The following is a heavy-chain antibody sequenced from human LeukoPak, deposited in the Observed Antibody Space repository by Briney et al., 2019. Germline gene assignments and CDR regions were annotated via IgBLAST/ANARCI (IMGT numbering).Heavy chain of an antibody. CDR3: ARGRFYPDIVATDAFDI. CDR1: GYTFTGYY. D-gene: IGHD5-12*01. J-gene: IGHJ3*02. CDR2: INPNSGGT. V-gene: IGHV1-2*04. Sequence: ASVKVSCKASGYTFTGYYMHWVRQAAGQGLEWMGWINPNSGGTNYAQKFQGWVTMTRDTSISTAYMELSRLRSDDTAVYYCARGRFYPDIVATDAFDIWGQGTMVTVSS.